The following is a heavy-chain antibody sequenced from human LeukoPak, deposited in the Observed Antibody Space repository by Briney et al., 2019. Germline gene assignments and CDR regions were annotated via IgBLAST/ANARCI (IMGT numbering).Heavy chain of an antibody. CDR3: ASSTSGYYNY. Sequence: SETLSLTCTVSGXSISSSSYYWGWIRQPPGKGLEWIGSIYYTGSTYYNPSLKSRVTISVDTSKNQFSLKLSSVTAADTAVYYCASSTSGYYNYWGQGTLVTVSS. CDR2: IYYTGST. J-gene: IGHJ4*02. CDR1: GXSISSSSYY. D-gene: IGHD3-22*01. V-gene: IGHV4-39*01.